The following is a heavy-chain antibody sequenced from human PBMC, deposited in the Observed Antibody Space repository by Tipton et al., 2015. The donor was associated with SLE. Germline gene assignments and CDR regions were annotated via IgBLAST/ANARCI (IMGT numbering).Heavy chain of an antibody. J-gene: IGHJ4*02. CDR1: GGSVSSGSYY. CDR3: ARMGIAVAGIDY. D-gene: IGHD6-19*01. Sequence: TLSLTCTVSGGSVSSGSYYWSWIRQPPGKGLEWIGYIYYSGSTNYNPSLKSRVTISVDTSKNQFSLKLSSVTAADTAVYYCARMGIAVAGIDYWGQGTLVTVSS. V-gene: IGHV4-61*01. CDR2: IYYSGST.